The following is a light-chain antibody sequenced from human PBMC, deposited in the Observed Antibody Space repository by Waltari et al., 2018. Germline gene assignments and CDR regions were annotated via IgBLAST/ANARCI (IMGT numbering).Light chain of an antibody. CDR2: DGN. V-gene: IGKV3-11*01. CDR3: QQRTDWLYT. Sequence: VVLTQAPVTLSLFPGERATLSCRASQSVATYLAWFQQRPGQAPRLLIYDGNKRATGIPSRFSGSGYGTAFTLTISSLEPEDFAVYYCQQRTDWLYTFGQGTKLEIK. CDR1: QSVATY. J-gene: IGKJ2*01.